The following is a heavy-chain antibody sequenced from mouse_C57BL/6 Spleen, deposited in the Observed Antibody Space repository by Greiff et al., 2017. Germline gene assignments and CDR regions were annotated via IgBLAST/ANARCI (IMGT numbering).Heavy chain of an antibody. CDR2: IHPNSGST. Sequence: QVQLKQPGAELVKPGASVKLSCKASGYTFTSYWMHWVKQRPGQGLEWIGMIHPNSGSTNYNEKFKSKATLTVDKSSSTAYMQLSSLTSEDSAVYYCARNDGSSPYWYFDVWGTGTTVTVSS. CDR3: ARNDGSSPYWYFDV. J-gene: IGHJ1*03. D-gene: IGHD1-1*01. V-gene: IGHV1-64*01. CDR1: GYTFTSYW.